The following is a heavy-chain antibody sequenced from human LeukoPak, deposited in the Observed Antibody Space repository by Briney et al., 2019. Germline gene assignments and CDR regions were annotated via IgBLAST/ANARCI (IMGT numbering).Heavy chain of an antibody. J-gene: IGHJ4*02. CDR1: GDSISGSS. CDR2: VSSTGNT. D-gene: IGHD6-19*01. V-gene: IGHV4-39*01. CDR3: ARYTGGWHAFDY. Sequence: SETLSLTCSVSGDSISGSSWGWFHQPPGKGLESVASVSSTGNTFYNPSLKSRVTISVDTSKNQVSLKLSSVTAADTAVYYCARYTGGWHAFDYWGQGTLVTVSS.